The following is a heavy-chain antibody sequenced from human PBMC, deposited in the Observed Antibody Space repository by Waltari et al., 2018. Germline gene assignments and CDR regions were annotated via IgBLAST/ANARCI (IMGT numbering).Heavy chain of an antibody. CDR3: ARDRVVPADEPDYYGLDV. D-gene: IGHD2-2*01. V-gene: IGHV4-59*11. Sequence: QVHLQESGPGQVKPSETLSLTCDVSRGSIRRHYWSWTRRPPGKGLEWIVYIYYNGATNYNPSLMSRVTISVDTAKNQFSLKLSSVTAADTAVYYCARDRVVPADEPDYYGLDVWGQGTTVTVSS. CDR1: RGSIRRHY. J-gene: IGHJ6*02. CDR2: IYYNGAT.